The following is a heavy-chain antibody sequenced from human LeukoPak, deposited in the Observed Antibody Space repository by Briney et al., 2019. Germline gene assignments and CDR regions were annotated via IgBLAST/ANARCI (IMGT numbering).Heavy chain of an antibody. Sequence: SETLSLTCTVSGGSISSSSYYWGWIRQPPGKGLEWIGSIYYSGRTYYNPSLKSRVTISVDTSKNQFSLKLSSVTAADTAVYYCARHGLEYSSSWGSHAFDIWGRGTMVTVSS. CDR2: IYYSGRT. CDR1: GGSISSSSYY. CDR3: ARHGLEYSSSWGSHAFDI. D-gene: IGHD6-6*01. J-gene: IGHJ3*02. V-gene: IGHV4-39*01.